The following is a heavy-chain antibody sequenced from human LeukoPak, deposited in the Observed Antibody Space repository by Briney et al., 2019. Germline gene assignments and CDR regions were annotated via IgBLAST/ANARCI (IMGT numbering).Heavy chain of an antibody. Sequence: GGSLRLSCAASGFTFNSYWMSWVRQAPGKGLEWVANINQDGSEKYYVDSVRGRITISRDNAENSLFLQMNSLRAEDTAVYYCASEAGTVAEYHHYYGMDVWGKGPTVTVSS. J-gene: IGHJ6*04. V-gene: IGHV3-7*03. D-gene: IGHD4-23*01. CDR1: GFTFNSYW. CDR2: INQDGSEK. CDR3: ASEAGTVAEYHHYYGMDV.